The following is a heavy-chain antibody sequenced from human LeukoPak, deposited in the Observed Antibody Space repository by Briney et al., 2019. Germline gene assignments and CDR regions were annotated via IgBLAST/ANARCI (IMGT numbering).Heavy chain of an antibody. D-gene: IGHD5-12*01. Sequence: GASVKVSCKASGYTFTGYYMHWVRQAPGQGLEWMGWMNPNSGNTGYAQKFQGRVTITRNTSISTAYMELSSLRSEDTAVYYWARRPYESFFDYWGEGTLVTVS. CDR2: MNPNSGNT. CDR1: GYTFTGYY. CDR3: ARRPYESFFDY. J-gene: IGHJ4*02. V-gene: IGHV1-8*03.